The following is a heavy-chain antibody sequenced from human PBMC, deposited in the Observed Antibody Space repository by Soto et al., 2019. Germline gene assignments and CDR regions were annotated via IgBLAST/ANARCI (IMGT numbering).Heavy chain of an antibody. V-gene: IGHV3-48*04. D-gene: IGHD2-2*01. J-gene: IGHJ3*01. CDR3: ARDMPTTFSADL. CDR2: INDISNAI. Sequence: EVQLVESGGGLVQPGGSLRLSCTASGFTFTDHSMNWVRHAPGKGLEWLSYINDISNAIHYADSVKGRFAMSRDNAKKSVFLQMNSLRVEDTGVYYCARDMPTTFSADLCGQGTVVTVSS. CDR1: GFTFTDHS.